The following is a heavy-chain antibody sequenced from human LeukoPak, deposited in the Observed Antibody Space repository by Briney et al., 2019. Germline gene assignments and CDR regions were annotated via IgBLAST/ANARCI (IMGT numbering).Heavy chain of an antibody. V-gene: IGHV1-2*02. CDR3: VRVSIYYDSSPGLFDY. CDR2: INPNSGGT. D-gene: IGHD3-22*01. Sequence: GASVKVSCKASGYTFTGYYMHWVRQAPGQGLEWMGWINPNSGGTNYAQKFQGRVTMTRDTSISTAYMELSRLRSDDTAVYYCVRVSIYYDSSPGLFDYWGQGTLVTVSS. CDR1: GYTFTGYY. J-gene: IGHJ4*02.